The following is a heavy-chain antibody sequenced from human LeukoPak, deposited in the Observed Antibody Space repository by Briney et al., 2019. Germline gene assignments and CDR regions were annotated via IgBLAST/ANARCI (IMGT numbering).Heavy chain of an antibody. J-gene: IGHJ4*02. V-gene: IGHV3-23*01. D-gene: IGHD6-19*01. CDR3: ASWGQYSSGRGYDY. CDR2: IRDSAVST. CDR1: GFTLSSYS. Sequence: PGGSLRLSCEVSGFTLSSYSMNWVRQAPGKGLEWVSAIRDSAVSTYYADSAKGRFTISRDNSKNTLYLQMNSLRADDTAVYYCASWGQYSSGRGYDYWGQGTLVTVSS.